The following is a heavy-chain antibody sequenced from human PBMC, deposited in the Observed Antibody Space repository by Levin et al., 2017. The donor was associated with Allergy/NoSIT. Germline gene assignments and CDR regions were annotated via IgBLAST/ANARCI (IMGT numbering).Heavy chain of an antibody. V-gene: IGHV3-72*01. D-gene: IGHD4-17*01. Sequence: PGGSLRLSCAASGFTFSDHYMDWVRQAPGKGLEWVGRIRNKADSYTTEYAASVKRRFTISRDDSKNSLYLQMNSLKTEDTAVYYCARRVSRSDGDDYWGQGILVTVSS. J-gene: IGHJ4*02. CDR1: GFTFSDHY. CDR3: ARRVSRSDGDDY. CDR2: IRNKADSYTT.